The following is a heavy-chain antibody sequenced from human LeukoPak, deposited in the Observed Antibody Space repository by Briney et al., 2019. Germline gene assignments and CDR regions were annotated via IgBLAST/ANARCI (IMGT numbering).Heavy chain of an antibody. J-gene: IGHJ4*02. CDR1: GFTFSSYG. Sequence: GGSLRLSCAASGFTFSSYGMHWVRQAPGKGLEWVAVISYDGSNKYYGDSVKGRFTISRDNSKNTLYLQMNSLRAEDTAVYYCAKDRVAAEFDYWGQGTLVTVSS. V-gene: IGHV3-30*18. CDR3: AKDRVAAEFDY. CDR2: ISYDGSNK. D-gene: IGHD2-15*01.